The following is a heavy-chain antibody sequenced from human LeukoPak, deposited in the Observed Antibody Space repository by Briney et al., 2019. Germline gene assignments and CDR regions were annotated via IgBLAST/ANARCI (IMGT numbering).Heavy chain of an antibody. J-gene: IGHJ4*02. CDR3: AKDTSIGKYCTNGVCSPFNY. CDR1: GFTFSSYA. V-gene: IGHV3-23*01. D-gene: IGHD2-8*01. Sequence: GGSLRLSCAGSGFTFSSYAMSWVRQAPGQGLEWVSVISDSGDYTSYADSVRGRFTISRDNSRNTLYLQMISLRPEDTAVYYCAKDTSIGKYCTNGVCSPFNYWGQGTLVTVSS. CDR2: ISDSGDYT.